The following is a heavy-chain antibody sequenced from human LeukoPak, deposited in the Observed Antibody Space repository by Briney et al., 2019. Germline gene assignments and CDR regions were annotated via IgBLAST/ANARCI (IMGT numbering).Heavy chain of an antibody. CDR1: GFTFSSYA. D-gene: IGHD3-16*02. CDR2: IGGSGGRT. J-gene: IGHJ4*02. Sequence: GGSLRLSCAASGFTFSSYAMSWVRQAPGKGLEWVSGIGGSGGRTHYADSVKGRFTISRDNSKNTLYLQMNSLRAEDTAVYSCAKESDYVWGSYRYAPFDYWGQGTLVTVSS. V-gene: IGHV3-23*01. CDR3: AKESDYVWGSYRYAPFDY.